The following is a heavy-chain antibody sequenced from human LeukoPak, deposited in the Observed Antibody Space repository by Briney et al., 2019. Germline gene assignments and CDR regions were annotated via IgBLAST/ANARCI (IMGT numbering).Heavy chain of an antibody. D-gene: IGHD6-6*01. CDR1: GGSISSYY. Sequence: SETLSLTCTVSGGSISSYYWCWIRQPPGKGLEWIGYIYYSGSTNYNPSLKSRVTISVDTSKNQFSLKLSSVTAADTAVYYCARRYSSSSYFDYWGQGTLVTVSS. J-gene: IGHJ4*02. CDR3: ARRYSSSSYFDY. V-gene: IGHV4-59*08. CDR2: IYYSGST.